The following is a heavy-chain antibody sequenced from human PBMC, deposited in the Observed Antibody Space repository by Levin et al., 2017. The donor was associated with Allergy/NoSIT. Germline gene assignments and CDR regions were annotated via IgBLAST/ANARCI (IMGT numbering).Heavy chain of an antibody. D-gene: IGHD3-10*01. Sequence: ASVKVSCQASGYRFNSYGISWVRQAPGQGLEWMGWLNNYSGVATYKQNFQGRVSMTTDTSTTIAYMELRNLTYEDTAVYYCARDRGFGDTYANGLDVWGRGTTVSVS. CDR1: GYRFNSYG. CDR3: ARDRGFGDTYANGLDV. CDR2: LNNYSGVA. J-gene: IGHJ6*02. V-gene: IGHV1-18*01.